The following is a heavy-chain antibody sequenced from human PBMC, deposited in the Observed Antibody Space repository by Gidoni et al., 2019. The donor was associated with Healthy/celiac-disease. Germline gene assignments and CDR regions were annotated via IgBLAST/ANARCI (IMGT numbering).Heavy chain of an antibody. V-gene: IGHV3-23*01. Sequence: EVQLLESGGGLVQPGGSLRLSCAASGFTFSSYAMSGVRQAPGKGLEWVAAISGSGGSTYYADSVKGRFTISRDNSKNTLYLQMNSLRAEDTAVYYCAKDSNTIFGVVTDNWFDPWGQGTLVTVSS. CDR3: AKDSNTIFGVVTDNWFDP. J-gene: IGHJ5*02. D-gene: IGHD3-3*01. CDR1: GFTFSSYA. CDR2: ISGSGGST.